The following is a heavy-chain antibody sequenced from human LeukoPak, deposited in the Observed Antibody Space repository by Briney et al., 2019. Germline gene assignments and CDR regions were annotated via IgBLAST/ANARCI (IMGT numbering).Heavy chain of an antibody. Sequence: GSLRLSCAASGFTFSSYAMSWVRQAPGKGLEWVSAISDSGGSTYYADSVKGRFTISRDNSKNTLYLQMNSLRAEDTAVYYCATRPITMIVVVPWGYFDYWGQGTLVTVSS. CDR2: ISDSGGST. J-gene: IGHJ4*02. CDR1: GFTFSSYA. V-gene: IGHV3-23*01. D-gene: IGHD3-22*01. CDR3: ATRPITMIVVVPWGYFDY.